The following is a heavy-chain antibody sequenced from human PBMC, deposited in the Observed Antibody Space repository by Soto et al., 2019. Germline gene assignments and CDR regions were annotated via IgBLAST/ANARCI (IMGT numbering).Heavy chain of an antibody. CDR3: ARVPSP. V-gene: IGHV4-30-2*01. J-gene: IGHJ5*02. CDR1: GGYISSGGYS. Sequence: QLQLQESGSGLVKPSQTLSLTCAVSGGYISSGGYSWSCIRQPPGKGLEWIGYYYHSGSTYYNPALKRRVTISVDRSKNQFSLKLSYVPAADTAVYYCARVPSPWGQGTLVTVSS. CDR2: YYHSGST.